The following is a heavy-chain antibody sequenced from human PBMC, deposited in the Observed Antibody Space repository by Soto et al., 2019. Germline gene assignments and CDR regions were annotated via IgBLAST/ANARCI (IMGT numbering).Heavy chain of an antibody. D-gene: IGHD2-15*01. CDR2: ISSSGSTI. Sequence: QVQLVESGGGLVKPGGSLRLSCAASGFTFSDYYMSWIRQAPGKGLEWVSYISSSGSTIYYADSVKGRFTISRDNAKNSLYLQMNSLRAEDTAVYYCARDRGYCSGGSCYSGLGALHWGQGTLVTVSS. J-gene: IGHJ1*01. V-gene: IGHV3-11*01. CDR1: GFTFSDYY. CDR3: ARDRGYCSGGSCYSGLGALH.